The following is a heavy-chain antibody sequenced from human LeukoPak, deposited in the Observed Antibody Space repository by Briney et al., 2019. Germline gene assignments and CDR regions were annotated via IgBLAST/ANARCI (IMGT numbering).Heavy chain of an antibody. CDR1: GFTYDDYA. D-gene: IGHD6-6*01. J-gene: IGHJ4*02. CDR2: ISWNSGSR. Sequence: PGGSLRLSCAASGFTYDDYAMHWVRQAPGKGLEWVSGISWNSGSRAYADSVKGRFTISRDNAKNSLLLQMNSLRAEDTALYYCAKGKRHLFSSSGFDYWGQGTLVTVSS. V-gene: IGHV3-9*01. CDR3: AKGKRHLFSSSGFDY.